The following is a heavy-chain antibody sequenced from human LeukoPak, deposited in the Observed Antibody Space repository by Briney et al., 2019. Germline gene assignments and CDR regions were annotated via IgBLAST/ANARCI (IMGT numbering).Heavy chain of an antibody. Sequence: SETLSLTCAVYGGSFSGYYWSWIRQPPGKGLEWIGEINHSGSTNYNPSLKSRVTISVDTSKNQFSLKLSSVTAADTAVYYCAREISGSYFGVWFDPWGQGTLVTVSS. CDR3: AREISGSYFGVWFDP. V-gene: IGHV4-34*01. J-gene: IGHJ5*02. CDR2: INHSGST. CDR1: GGSFSGYY. D-gene: IGHD1-26*01.